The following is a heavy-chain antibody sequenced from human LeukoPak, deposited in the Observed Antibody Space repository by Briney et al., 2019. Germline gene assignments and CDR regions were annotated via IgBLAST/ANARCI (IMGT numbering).Heavy chain of an antibody. D-gene: IGHD3-16*01. J-gene: IGHJ6*02. CDR1: GGSISSGDYY. CDR3: ARWGDYYGMDV. CDR2: IYYSGST. V-gene: IGHV4-30-4*01. Sequence: SETLSLTCTVSGGSISSGDYYWSWTRQPPGKGLEWIGYIYYSGSTYYNPSLKSRVTISVDTSKNQFSLKLSSVTAADTAVYYCARWGDYYGMDVWGQGTTVTVSS.